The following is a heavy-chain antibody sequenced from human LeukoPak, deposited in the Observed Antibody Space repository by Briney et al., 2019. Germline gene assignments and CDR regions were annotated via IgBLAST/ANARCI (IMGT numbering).Heavy chain of an antibody. CDR1: GFTVSSNS. CDR2: IYSDNT. V-gene: IGHV3-53*01. D-gene: IGHD7-27*01. J-gene: IGHJ4*02. Sequence: GGSLRLSCTVSGFTVSSNSMSWVRQAPGKGLEWVSFIYSDNTHYSDSVNGRFTISRDNSKNTLYLQMNSLRAEDTAVYYCVRDLGRESIFDYWGQGTLVTVSS. CDR3: VRDLGRESIFDY.